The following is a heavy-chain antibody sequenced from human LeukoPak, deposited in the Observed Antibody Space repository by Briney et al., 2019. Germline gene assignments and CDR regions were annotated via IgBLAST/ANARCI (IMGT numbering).Heavy chain of an antibody. V-gene: IGHV1-69*05. CDR3: ARDGSNYYDSTGYPIEDY. J-gene: IGHJ4*02. Sequence: SVKLSCKASGGTFSSYAISWVRQAPGQGLEWMGGIIPIFGTANYAQNFQGRVTITTDESKSTAYMELSSLRSEDTAVYYCARDGSNYYDSTGYPIEDYWGQGTLVTVSS. CDR2: IIPIFGTA. D-gene: IGHD3-22*01. CDR1: GGTFSSYA.